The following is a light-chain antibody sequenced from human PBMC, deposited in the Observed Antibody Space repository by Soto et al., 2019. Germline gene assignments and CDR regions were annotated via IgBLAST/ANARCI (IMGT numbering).Light chain of an antibody. J-gene: IGLJ1*01. CDR3: CSYAGSSAYV. V-gene: IGLV2-23*01. CDR2: EGS. Sequence: QSALTQPASVSGSPGQSITISCTGTSGDVGSYNLVSWYQQHPGKAPKLRIYEGSKRTSGVSNRFSGSKSGNTASLTISGLQAEDEADYYCCSYAGSSAYVFGTGTKVTVL. CDR1: SGDVGSYNL.